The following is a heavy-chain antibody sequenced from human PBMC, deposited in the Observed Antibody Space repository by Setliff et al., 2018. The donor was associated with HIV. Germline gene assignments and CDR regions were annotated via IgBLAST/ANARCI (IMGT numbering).Heavy chain of an antibody. CDR3: ARGRDYFGP. Sequence: SSETLSLTCTVSGGSISSSSYYWGWIRQPPGKGLEWIGSVYYSGSTVYNPSLKSRVTISVDTSKNQFSLELTSLTAADTAVYYCARGRDYFGPWGQGTLVTVSS. CDR1: GGSISSSSYY. V-gene: IGHV4-39*07. CDR2: VYYSGST. J-gene: IGHJ4*02.